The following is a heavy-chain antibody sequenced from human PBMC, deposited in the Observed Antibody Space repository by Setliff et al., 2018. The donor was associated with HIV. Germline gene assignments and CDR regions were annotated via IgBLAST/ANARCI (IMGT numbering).Heavy chain of an antibody. CDR2: IYYSGST. CDR1: GGSISSGDYY. CDR3: ASRIYYYDSSRSLREEGFDP. D-gene: IGHD3-22*01. J-gene: IGHJ5*02. Sequence: LSPTCTVPGGSISSGDYYWSWIRQPPGKGLEWIGYIYYSGSTYYNPSLKSRVTISADMSKDQFSLKLNSVTAADTAVYYCASRIYYYDSSRSLREEGFDPWGQGTLVTVSS. V-gene: IGHV4-30-4*08.